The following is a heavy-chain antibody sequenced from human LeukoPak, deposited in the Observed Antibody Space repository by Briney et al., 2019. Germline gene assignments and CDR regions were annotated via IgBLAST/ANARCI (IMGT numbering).Heavy chain of an antibody. CDR1: GGSISSYY. Sequence: SKTLSLTCTVSGGSISSYYWSWIRQPPGKGLEWIGYIYYSGSTNYNPSLKSRVTISVDTSKNQFSLKLSSVTAADTAVYYCARENDFDAFDIWGQGTMVTVSS. V-gene: IGHV4-59*01. J-gene: IGHJ3*02. CDR3: ARENDFDAFDI. D-gene: IGHD2-21*02. CDR2: IYYSGST.